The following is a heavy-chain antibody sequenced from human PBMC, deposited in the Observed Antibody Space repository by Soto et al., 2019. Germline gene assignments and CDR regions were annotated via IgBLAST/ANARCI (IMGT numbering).Heavy chain of an antibody. CDR1: GFTFTSCA. D-gene: IGHD1-7*01. Sequence: LRLSCAASGFTFTSCAMSWVRQAPGKGLEWVSAISGTAGNTHHADSVKGRFTISRDISKNTLYLQMNSLRAEDTAVYYCAKGDWDYIAGHFDYWGQGTLVTVSS. V-gene: IGHV3-23*01. J-gene: IGHJ4*02. CDR2: ISGTAGNT. CDR3: AKGDWDYIAGHFDY.